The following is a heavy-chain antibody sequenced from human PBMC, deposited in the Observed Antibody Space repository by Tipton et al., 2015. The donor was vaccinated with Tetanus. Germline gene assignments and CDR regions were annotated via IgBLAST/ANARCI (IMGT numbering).Heavy chain of an antibody. D-gene: IGHD6-13*01. CDR3: ARGYSSSWYHNYYYYGMDV. Sequence: TLSLTCTVSGGSISSSSYYWGWTRQPPGKGLEWIGSIYYSGSTYYNPSLKSRDTSKNQFSLKLSSVTAADTAVYYCARGYSSSWYHNYYYYGMDVWGQGTTVTVSS. CDR2: IYYSGST. V-gene: IGHV4-39*01. J-gene: IGHJ6*02. CDR1: GGSISSSSYY.